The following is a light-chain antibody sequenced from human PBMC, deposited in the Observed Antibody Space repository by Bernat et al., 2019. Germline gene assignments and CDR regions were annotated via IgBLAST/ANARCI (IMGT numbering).Light chain of an antibody. CDR2: DAF. CDR3: QQYSSWPRNT. CDR1: QNVNIN. V-gene: IGKV3-15*01. J-gene: IGKJ2*01. Sequence: VMTQSPAFLSVSPGERATLSCRAGQNVNINLAWYQQKPGQAPRLLIYDAFTMATGVPVRFSGSGSGTEFTLTISSLQSEDFAVYYCQQYSSWPRNTFGQGTKLEI.